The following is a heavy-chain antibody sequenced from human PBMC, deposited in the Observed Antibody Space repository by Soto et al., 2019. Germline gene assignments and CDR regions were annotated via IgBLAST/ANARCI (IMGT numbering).Heavy chain of an antibody. Sequence: GGSLRLSCAASGFTFSKAYMSWVRQAPGKGLEWVGRIKTKTDGGTTDYAAPVKGRFTISRDDSKKTLYVQMNSLKTEDTAVYYCTTSSDPDYWGQGTLVTVSS. CDR3: TTSSDPDY. V-gene: IGHV3-15*01. CDR2: IKTKTDGGTT. J-gene: IGHJ4*02. CDR1: GFTFSKAY. D-gene: IGHD2-21*02.